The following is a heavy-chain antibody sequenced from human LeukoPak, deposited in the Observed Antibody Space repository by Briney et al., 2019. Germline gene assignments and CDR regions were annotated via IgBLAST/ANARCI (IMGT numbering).Heavy chain of an antibody. J-gene: IGHJ4*02. Sequence: ALVKVSCKASGYTFTSYAMHWVRQAPGQGLEWMGWINPNSGGTNYAQKFQGRVTMTRDTSISTAYMELSSLRSEDTAVYYCASDPPQGRKIFGVVKPGYWGQGTLVTVSS. CDR3: ASDPPQGRKIFGVVKPGY. CDR2: INPNSGGT. V-gene: IGHV1-2*02. D-gene: IGHD3-3*01. CDR1: GYTFTSYA.